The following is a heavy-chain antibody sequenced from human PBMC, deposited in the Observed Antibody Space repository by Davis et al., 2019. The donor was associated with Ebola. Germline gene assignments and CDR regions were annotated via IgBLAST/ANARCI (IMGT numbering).Heavy chain of an antibody. CDR2: IYYSGST. CDR1: GGSITVYY. D-gene: IGHD3-10*01. Sequence: SETLSLTCTVSGGSITVYYWSWIRQPPGKGLEWIGYIYYSGSTYYNPSLKSRVTISVDTSKNQFSLKLSSVTAADTAVYYCARVVLLWFGEFLYRDPRFDPWGQGTLVTVSS. CDR3: ARVVLLWFGEFLYRDPRFDP. V-gene: IGHV4-30-4*01. J-gene: IGHJ5*02.